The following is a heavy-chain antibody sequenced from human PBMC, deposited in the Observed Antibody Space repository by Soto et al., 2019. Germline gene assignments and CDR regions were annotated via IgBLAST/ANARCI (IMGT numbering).Heavy chain of an antibody. CDR3: TRQPPPRGYSGCHLSFAFDI. D-gene: IGHD5-12*01. CDR1: GFTFSDYY. J-gene: IGHJ3*02. CDR2: ISSSSSYT. V-gene: IGHV3-11*06. Sequence: PGGSLRLSCAASGFTFSDYYMSWIRQAPGKGLEWVSYISSSSSYTNYADSVKGRFTISRDNAKNSLYLQMNSLRAEDTAVYYCTRQPPPRGYSGCHLSFAFDIWGQGTMVTVSS.